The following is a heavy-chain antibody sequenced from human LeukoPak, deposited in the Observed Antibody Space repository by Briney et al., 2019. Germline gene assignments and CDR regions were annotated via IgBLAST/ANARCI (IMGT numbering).Heavy chain of an antibody. CDR2: TSGSSSTI. Sequence: GGSLRLSCAASGFTFSSYSMNWVRQAPGKGLEWVSYTSGSSSTIYYADSVRGRFTISRDNAKSSLYLQMNSLRAEDTAVYYCARESNIPARPMDYWGQGTLVTVSS. J-gene: IGHJ4*02. CDR1: GFTFSSYS. CDR3: ARESNIPARPMDY. V-gene: IGHV3-48*04. D-gene: IGHD6-6*01.